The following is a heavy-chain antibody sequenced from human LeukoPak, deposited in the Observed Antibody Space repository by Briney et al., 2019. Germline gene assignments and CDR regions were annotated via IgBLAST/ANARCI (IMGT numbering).Heavy chain of an antibody. D-gene: IGHD5-18*01. CDR1: GYPFTSYG. CDR3: AREGIQLWLDLSY. V-gene: IGHV1-18*04. J-gene: IGHJ4*02. CDR2: ISAYNGDT. Sequence: ASVKVSCKASGYPFTSYGVTWVRQAPGQGLEWMGWISAYNGDTRYAQNLQGRLTTTTDTSTTTAYMELRSLRSDDTAVYYCAREGIQLWLDLSYWGQGTLVTVSS.